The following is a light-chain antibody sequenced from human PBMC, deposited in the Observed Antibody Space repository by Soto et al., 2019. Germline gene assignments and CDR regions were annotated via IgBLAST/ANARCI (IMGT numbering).Light chain of an antibody. CDR2: GAS. CDR1: QSVSSSN. J-gene: IGKJ3*01. CDR3: QQYGSSPPFI. V-gene: IGKV3-20*01. Sequence: DIVLTQSPDALSLSPGERATLSCRASQSVSSSNFAWYQQKPAQAPRLLIYGASRRAPGIPERFSGSGSGTDFTLTISRLEPEDFAVYYCQQYGSSPPFIFGPGTKVDIK.